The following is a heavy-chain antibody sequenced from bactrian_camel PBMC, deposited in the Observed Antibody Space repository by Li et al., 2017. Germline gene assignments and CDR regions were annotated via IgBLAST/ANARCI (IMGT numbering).Heavy chain of an antibody. CDR3: ATDGGSWSFRD. V-gene: IGHV3S40*01. J-gene: IGHJ4*01. CDR2: IHSDGGST. CDR1: GFTFSRNG. D-gene: IGHD6*01. Sequence: VQLVESGGGLVQPGGSLRLSCAASGFTFSRNGMSWVRQAPGKGLEWVSLIHSDGGSTLYADSVKGRFTISRDNAKNMVYLQLNSLRTEDSGIYYCATDGGSWSFRDWGQGTQVTVS.